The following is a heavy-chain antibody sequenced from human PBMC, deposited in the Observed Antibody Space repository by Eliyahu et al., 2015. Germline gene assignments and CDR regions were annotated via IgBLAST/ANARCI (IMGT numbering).Heavy chain of an antibody. CDR3: ARDGYKGDY. CDR1: GFTFSSYS. D-gene: IGHD1-1*01. J-gene: IGHJ4*02. Sequence: EVQLVESGGGLVQPGGSLRLSCAAXGFTFSSYSMNWVPPAPGKRLGWVSYISSSSYAIYYADSVKGRFTVSRDNAKNSLYLQMSSLRAEDTAVYYWARDGYKGDYWGQGTLVTVSS. V-gene: IGHV3-48*01. CDR2: ISSSSYAI.